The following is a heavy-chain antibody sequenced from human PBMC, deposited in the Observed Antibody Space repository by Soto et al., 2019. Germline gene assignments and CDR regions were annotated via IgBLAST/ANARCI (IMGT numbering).Heavy chain of an antibody. Sequence: PSEILSLTCTVSGGSVSSGSYYWSWIRQPSGKGLEWIGYIYYSGSTNYNPSLKSRVAISVDTSKNQFSLKLSSVTAADTAVYYCARAIAAAGNNWFDPWGQGTLVTVSS. D-gene: IGHD6-13*01. J-gene: IGHJ5*02. CDR2: IYYSGST. CDR1: GGSVSSGSYY. V-gene: IGHV4-61*01. CDR3: ARAIAAAGNNWFDP.